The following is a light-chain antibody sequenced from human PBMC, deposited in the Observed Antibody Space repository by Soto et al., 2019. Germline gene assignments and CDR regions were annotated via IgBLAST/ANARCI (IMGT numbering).Light chain of an antibody. V-gene: IGLV1-44*01. CDR3: AAWDDSLNGVV. Sequence: QSVLTQQPSASGTPGQRVTISCSGSSSHIGSNTVNWYQQLPGTAPKLLIYSNNQRPSGVPDRFSGSKSCTSASLAIRGLQSEDEGYYYCAAWDDSLNGVVFSGGTKLTVL. CDR1: SSHIGSNT. CDR2: SNN. J-gene: IGLJ2*01.